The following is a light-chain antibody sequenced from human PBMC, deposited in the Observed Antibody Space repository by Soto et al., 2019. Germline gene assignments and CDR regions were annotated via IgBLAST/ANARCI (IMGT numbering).Light chain of an antibody. V-gene: IGKV1-8*01. CDR3: QHYYNYPWT. J-gene: IGKJ1*01. Sequence: AVLLTQSPSSFAASTGDRATITCRARQDIHTYLALYQQVPGKAPKLLLYAASILQTGVPSRFSGSGSGTDLPLTIDGLQSEDFATYFCQHYYNYPWTFGQGPTVE. CDR2: AAS. CDR1: QDIHTY.